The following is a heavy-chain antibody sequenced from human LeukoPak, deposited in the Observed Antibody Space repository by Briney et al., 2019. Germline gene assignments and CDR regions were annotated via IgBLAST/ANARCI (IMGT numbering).Heavy chain of an antibody. Sequence: PGRSLRLSCAASGFTFSSYGMHWVRQAPGKGLEWVAVISYDGSNKYYADSVKRRFTISRDNSKNTLYLQMNSLRAEDAAVYYCANLFSGNAFDIWGQGTMVTVSS. CDR3: ANLFSGNAFDI. CDR2: ISYDGSNK. V-gene: IGHV3-30*18. J-gene: IGHJ3*02. D-gene: IGHD6-19*01. CDR1: GFTFSSYG.